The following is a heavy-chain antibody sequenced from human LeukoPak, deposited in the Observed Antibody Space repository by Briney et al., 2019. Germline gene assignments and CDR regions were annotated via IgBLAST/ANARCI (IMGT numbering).Heavy chain of an antibody. CDR1: GYTFSHYW. CDR2: IKQDGSEM. V-gene: IGHV3-7*01. J-gene: IGHJ4*02. CDR3: ARDKSCSSITCSASYFDN. Sequence: GGSLRLSCVASGYTFSHYWMSWVRQAPGKGLEWVANIKQDGSEMHYVDSVKGRITISRDNAMNSLYLQMNSLRAEDTAVYYCARDKSCSSITCSASYFDNWGQGTLVTVSS. D-gene: IGHD3-3*02.